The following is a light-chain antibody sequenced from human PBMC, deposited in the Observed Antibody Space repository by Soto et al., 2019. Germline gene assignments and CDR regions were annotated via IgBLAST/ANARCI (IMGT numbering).Light chain of an antibody. CDR3: QQTYSTPRS. CDR1: QTISSY. CDR2: AAS. J-gene: IGKJ4*01. Sequence: DIQMTQSPSSLSASVGDRVTITCRASQTISSYLNWYQQKPGKAPKLLINAASSLQSGVPSRFSGSGSGTDFTFTITSLQPEDFATYYCQQTYSTPRSFGGGTKVEIK. V-gene: IGKV1-39*01.